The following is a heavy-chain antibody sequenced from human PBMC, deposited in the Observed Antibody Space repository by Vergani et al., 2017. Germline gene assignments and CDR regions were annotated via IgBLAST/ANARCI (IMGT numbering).Heavy chain of an antibody. D-gene: IGHD6-6*01. J-gene: IGHJ6*02. CDR2: IYYSGST. CDR3: ARAGPPAIEMQMGGRYSSSAWGEDYYGMDV. Sequence: QVQLQESGPGLVKPSETLSLTCTVSGGSVSSGSYYWSWIRQPPGKGLEWIGYIYYSGSTNYNPSLKSRVTISVDTSKNQFSLKLSSVTAADTAVYYCARAGPPAIEMQMGGRYSSSAWGEDYYGMDVWGQGTTVTVSS. CDR1: GGSVSSGSYY. V-gene: IGHV4-61*01.